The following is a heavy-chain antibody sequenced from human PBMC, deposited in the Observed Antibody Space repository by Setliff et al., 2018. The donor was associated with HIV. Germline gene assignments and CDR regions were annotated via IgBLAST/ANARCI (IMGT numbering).Heavy chain of an antibody. CDR3: ARGRGVLLWFGESANVFDI. Sequence: ASVKVSCKASGYTFTGYYMYWARQTPGQGLQWVGWINPNSGDTGYAQKFQGRVTMTRNTSISTAYMELSSLRSEDTAVYYCARGRGVLLWFGESANVFDIWGQGTMVTVSS. V-gene: IGHV1-8*02. CDR1: GYTFTGYY. CDR2: INPNSGDT. J-gene: IGHJ3*02. D-gene: IGHD3-10*01.